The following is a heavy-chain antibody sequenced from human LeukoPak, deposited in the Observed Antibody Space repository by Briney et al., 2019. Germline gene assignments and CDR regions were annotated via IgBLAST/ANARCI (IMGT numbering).Heavy chain of an antibody. J-gene: IGHJ3*02. CDR3: ARDRIRRSGTGGAFDI. D-gene: IGHD2-2*01. Sequence: GASVKVSCKASGYTFTGYYIHWVRQAPGQGLEWMGWINPDSGGTNYAQKFQGRVTMTRDTSISTAYMELRSLRSDDTAVYYCARDRIRRSGTGGAFDIWGQGTMVIVSS. CDR1: GYTFTGYY. CDR2: INPDSGGT. V-gene: IGHV1-2*02.